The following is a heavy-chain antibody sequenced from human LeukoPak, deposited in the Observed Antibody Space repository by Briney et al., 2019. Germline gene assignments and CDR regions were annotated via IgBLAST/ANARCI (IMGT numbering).Heavy chain of an antibody. Sequence: GESLKISCKGSGYRFTSYWIGWVRQMPGKGLEWMGIIYPGDSDTRYSPSFQGQVAISADKSISTAYLQWSSLKASDTAVYYGGRGGAVAGPDDAFDIWGQGSMVTVSS. CDR3: GRGGAVAGPDDAFDI. CDR2: IYPGDSDT. CDR1: GYRFTSYW. V-gene: IGHV5-51*01. D-gene: IGHD6-19*01. J-gene: IGHJ3*02.